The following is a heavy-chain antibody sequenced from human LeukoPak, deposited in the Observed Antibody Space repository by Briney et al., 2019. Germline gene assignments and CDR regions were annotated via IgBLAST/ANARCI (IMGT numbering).Heavy chain of an antibody. J-gene: IGHJ4*02. Sequence: SETLSLTCNVSGGSISSTSYYWGWLRQPPGTGLEWVGTIYYSRTTYYNPSLKSRVTISVDTSQNQFSLRLSSVTAADTAVYYCARDFGPYCGGACFPFDYWGQGTLVTVSS. D-gene: IGHD2-21*02. V-gene: IGHV4-39*07. CDR1: GGSISSTSYY. CDR3: ARDFGPYCGGACFPFDY. CDR2: IYYSRTT.